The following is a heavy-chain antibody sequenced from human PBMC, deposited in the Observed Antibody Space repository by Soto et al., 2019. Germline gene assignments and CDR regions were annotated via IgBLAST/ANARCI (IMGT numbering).Heavy chain of an antibody. Sequence: PSETLSLTCTVSGGSISSSSYSWGWIRQPPGKGLEWLGSSYYRASTYSNPSLKSRVTISVDTSKNQFSLKLSSVTAADTAVYYCARMDLRHFDYWGQGALVTVSS. CDR2: SYYRAST. CDR1: GGSISSSSYS. J-gene: IGHJ4*02. D-gene: IGHD2-2*03. V-gene: IGHV4-39*01. CDR3: ARMDLRHFDY.